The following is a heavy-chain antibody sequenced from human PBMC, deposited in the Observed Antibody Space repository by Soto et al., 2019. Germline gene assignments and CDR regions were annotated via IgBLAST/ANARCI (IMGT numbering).Heavy chain of an antibody. CDR3: ARGAGWYAY. V-gene: IGHV4-59*01. CDR1: GGSISSDY. D-gene: IGHD6-19*01. Sequence: PSETLSLTCTVSGGSISSDYWSWIRQPPGKGLEWIAYVHYSGRTNYNPSPKSRATISLDTSKNQFSLKLSSVAAADTAVYYCARGAGWYAYWGQGTRVTVSS. CDR2: VHYSGRT. J-gene: IGHJ4*02.